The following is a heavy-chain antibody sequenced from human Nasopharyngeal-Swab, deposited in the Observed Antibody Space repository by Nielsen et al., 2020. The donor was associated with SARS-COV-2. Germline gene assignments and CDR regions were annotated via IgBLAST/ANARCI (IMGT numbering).Heavy chain of an antibody. J-gene: IGHJ6*03. D-gene: IGHD2-15*01. Sequence: WIRQPPGKGLEWVSYISSSSSTIYYADSVKGRFTISRDNAKNSLYLQMNSLRAEDTAVYYCARVRGYCSGGACYVYYYMDVWGKGTTVTVSS. V-gene: IGHV3-48*04. CDR3: ARVRGYCSGGACYVYYYMDV. CDR2: ISSSSSTI.